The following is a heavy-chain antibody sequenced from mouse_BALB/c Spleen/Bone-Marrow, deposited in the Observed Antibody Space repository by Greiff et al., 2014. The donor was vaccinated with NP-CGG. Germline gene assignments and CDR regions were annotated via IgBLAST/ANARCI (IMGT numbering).Heavy chain of an antibody. D-gene: IGHD2-10*01. CDR2: INPYNDGT. J-gene: IGHJ1*01. CDR3: ARPATYYGNFYWYFDV. Sequence: VQLQQPGPELVKPGASVKMSCKASGYTFTSYIMHWVKQKPGQGLEWTGYINPYNDGTKYNEKFKGKATLTSDKSSSTAYMELSSLTSEDSAVYYCARPATYYGNFYWYFDVWGAGTTVTVSS. V-gene: IGHV1-14*01. CDR1: GYTFTSYI.